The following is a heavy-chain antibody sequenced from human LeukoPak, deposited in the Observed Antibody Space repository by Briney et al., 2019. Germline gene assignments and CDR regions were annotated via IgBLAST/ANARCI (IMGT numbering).Heavy chain of an antibody. CDR1: GYTFTSYG. Sequence: ASVEVSCKASGYTFTSYGISWVRQAPGQGLEWMGWISAYNGNTNYAQKLQGRVTMTTDTSTSTAYMELRSLRSDDTAVYYCARVNLYYDFWSGYFDPYYYYYMDVWGKGTTVTVSS. CDR2: ISAYNGNT. V-gene: IGHV1-18*01. CDR3: ARVNLYYDFWSGYFDPYYYYYMDV. J-gene: IGHJ6*03. D-gene: IGHD3-3*01.